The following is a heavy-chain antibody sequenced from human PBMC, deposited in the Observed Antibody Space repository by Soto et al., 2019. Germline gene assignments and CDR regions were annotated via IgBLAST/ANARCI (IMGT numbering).Heavy chain of an antibody. CDR1: GDTPSTYA. V-gene: IGHV1-69*14. CDR2: IIPILGTP. Sequence: QVQLVQSGAEVQKPGSSVNVSCKASGDTPSTYAISWVRQAPGQGLEWMGGIIPILGTPNYAQRFQGKITISADTSTRTTYMELNSVTSDDTDMFYCAILGLDVDSWGQGTLVIVSS. CDR3: AILGLDVDS. J-gene: IGHJ4*02. D-gene: IGHD3-16*01.